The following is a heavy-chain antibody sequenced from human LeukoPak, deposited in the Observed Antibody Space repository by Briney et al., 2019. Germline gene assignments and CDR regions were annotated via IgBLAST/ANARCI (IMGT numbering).Heavy chain of an antibody. Sequence: GGSLRLSCAASGSSPNNYAMHWVRQAPGKGLERVAVIWHDGLNKFYADFLKGRFTISRDFSKDTVYLQMSGLTVEGTAVYYCAKAGQRSYAEAFDSWGQGTLVTVSS. D-gene: IGHD3-16*01. CDR3: AKAGQRSYAEAFDS. CDR2: IWHDGLNK. J-gene: IGHJ4*02. V-gene: IGHV3-33*06. CDR1: GSSPNNYA.